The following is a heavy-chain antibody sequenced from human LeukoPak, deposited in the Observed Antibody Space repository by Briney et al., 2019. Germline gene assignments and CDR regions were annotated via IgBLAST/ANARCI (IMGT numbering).Heavy chain of an antibody. CDR1: GYTFTSYY. V-gene: IGHV1-46*01. J-gene: IGHJ4*02. Sequence: ASVKVSCKASGYTFTSYYMHWVRQAPGQGLEWMGIINPSGGSTSYAQKFQGRVTMTRDTSISTAYMELSRLRSDDTAVYYCARDSGGLRGYSFPPVHCPDYWGQGTLVTVSS. CDR3: ARDSGGLRGYSFPPVHCPDY. CDR2: INPSGGST. D-gene: IGHD5-18*01.